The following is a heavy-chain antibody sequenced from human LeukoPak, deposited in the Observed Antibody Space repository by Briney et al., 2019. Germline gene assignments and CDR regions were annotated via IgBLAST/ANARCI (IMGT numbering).Heavy chain of an antibody. V-gene: IGHV3-7*05. Sequence: GGSLRLSCAASGFTFSNYWMSWVRQAPGKGLEWVANIRQDGSEKYYVDSVKGRFTISRDNAKKSLYLQMNSLRAEDTAVYYCARENVDYDFWSGYPNWFDPWGQGTLVAVSS. CDR3: ARENVDYDFWSGYPNWFDP. CDR2: IRQDGSEK. D-gene: IGHD3-3*01. CDR1: GFTFSNYW. J-gene: IGHJ5*02.